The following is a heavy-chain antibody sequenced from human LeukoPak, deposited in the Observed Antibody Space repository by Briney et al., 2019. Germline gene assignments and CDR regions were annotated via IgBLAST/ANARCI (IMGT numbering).Heavy chain of an antibody. V-gene: IGHV3-7*01. J-gene: IGHJ4*02. CDR3: ASWGGLADY. CDR1: GFTSSSYW. D-gene: IGHD3-16*01. Sequence: GGSLRLSCAASGFTSSSYWMSWVRQAPGKGLEWVANIKQDGSEKYYVDSVEGRFTISRDNAKNSLYLQMNSLRAEDTAVYYCASWGGLADYWGQGTLVTVSS. CDR2: IKQDGSEK.